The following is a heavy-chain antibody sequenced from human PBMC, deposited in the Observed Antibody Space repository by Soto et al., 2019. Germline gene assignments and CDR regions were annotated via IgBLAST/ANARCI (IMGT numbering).Heavy chain of an antibody. CDR3: ATPITRFGEPPDY. CDR1: GYTLTELS. V-gene: IGHV1-24*01. D-gene: IGHD3-10*01. Sequence: GPSVKVSCKVSGYTLTELSMHWVRQAPGKGLEWMGGFDPEDGETIYAQKFQGRVTMTEDTSTDTAYMELSSLRSEDTAVYYCATPITRFGEPPDYWGQGTLVTVSS. CDR2: FDPEDGET. J-gene: IGHJ4*02.